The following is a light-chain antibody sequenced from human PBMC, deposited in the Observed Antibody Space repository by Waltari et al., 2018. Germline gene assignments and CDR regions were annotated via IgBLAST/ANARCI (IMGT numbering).Light chain of an antibody. CDR2: SPP. Sequence: QSVLTQPPSVSGAPGQSVTISCTGTSSNIGTDHDVHWYQQFPGTAPKPLIYSPPNRPSGVPARFSGSKSGTAASLAVTGLQTEDEADYYCQSFDSSLGGVLFGGGTHLTVL. CDR3: QSFDSSLGGVL. J-gene: IGLJ2*01. V-gene: IGLV1-40*01. CDR1: SSNIGTDHD.